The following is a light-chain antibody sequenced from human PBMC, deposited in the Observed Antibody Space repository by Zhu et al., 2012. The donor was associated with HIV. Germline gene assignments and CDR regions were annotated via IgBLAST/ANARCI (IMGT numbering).Light chain of an antibody. CDR2: GAS. V-gene: IGKV3-20*01. Sequence: EIVLTQSPDTLSLSPGDRATLACRASQSVSSNYVIWYQQKPGQAPRPLIYGASDRASGVPDRFSGSGSGTDFTLTISRLEPEDFAVYYCHQYDNSWTFGQGTKVGIK. CDR1: QSVSSNY. J-gene: IGKJ1*01. CDR3: HQYDNSWT.